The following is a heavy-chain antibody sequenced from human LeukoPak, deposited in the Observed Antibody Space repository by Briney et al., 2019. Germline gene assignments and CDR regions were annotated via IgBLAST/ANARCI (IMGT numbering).Heavy chain of an antibody. CDR1: GFTFSTYW. CDR3: ARGGTTVTARDYFDY. V-gene: IGHV3-7*01. CDR2: IKQDGSEK. D-gene: IGHD4-11*01. Sequence: GGSLRLSCAASGFTFSTYWMSWVRHAPGKGLEWVANIKQDGSEKNYVDSVLGRFTISRDNAENSLYRQMNSLRAEDTAVYYCARGGTTVTARDYFDYWGQGTLVTVSS. J-gene: IGHJ4*02.